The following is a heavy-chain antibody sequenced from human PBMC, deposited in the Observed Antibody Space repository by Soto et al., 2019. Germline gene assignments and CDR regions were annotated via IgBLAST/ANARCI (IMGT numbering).Heavy chain of an antibody. V-gene: IGHV6-1*01. CDR3: ARASFSWFDP. J-gene: IGHJ5*02. D-gene: IGHD3-3*02. Sequence: QVQLQQSGPGLVRPSPTLSLTCAISGDSVSSNSAAWNWIRQSPPRGLEWLGRTYYRSKWYNDYAVAVKSRRAINPDTSRNQFSLQLNSVTREDTGVYFCARASFSWFDPWGQGTLGTVSS. CDR1: GDSVSSNSAA. CDR2: TYYRSKWYN.